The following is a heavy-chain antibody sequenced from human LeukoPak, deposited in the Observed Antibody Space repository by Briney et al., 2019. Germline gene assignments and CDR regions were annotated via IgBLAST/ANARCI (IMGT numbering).Heavy chain of an antibody. CDR3: ARGRTMVRGVSYFDN. CDR1: GGSFSGYY. V-gene: IGHV4-34*01. D-gene: IGHD3-10*01. CDR2: INHSGST. J-gene: IGHJ4*02. Sequence: SETLSLTCAVYGGSFSGYYWSWIRQPPGKGLEWIGEINHSGSTNYNPSLKSRVTISVDTSKTQFSLKLDSVTAADTAVYYCARGRTMVRGVSYFDNWGQGTLVTVSS.